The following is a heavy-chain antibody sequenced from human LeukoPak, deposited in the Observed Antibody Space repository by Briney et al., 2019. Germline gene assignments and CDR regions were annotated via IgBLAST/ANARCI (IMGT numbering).Heavy chain of an antibody. CDR3: AKGGAAAFYMDV. D-gene: IGHD6-13*01. V-gene: IGHV3-43*01. Sequence: GGSLRLSCAAPGFTFDDYTMHWVRQAPGKGLEWVSLISWGGGSTYYADSVKGRFTISRDNSKNSLYLQMNSLRTEDTALYYCAKGGAAAFYMDVWGKGTTVTISS. CDR2: ISWGGGST. CDR1: GFTFDDYT. J-gene: IGHJ6*03.